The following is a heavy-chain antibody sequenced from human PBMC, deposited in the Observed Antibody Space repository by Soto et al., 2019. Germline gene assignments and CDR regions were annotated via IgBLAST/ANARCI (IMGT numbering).Heavy chain of an antibody. CDR2: IDPSDSYT. V-gene: IGHV5-10-1*01. J-gene: IGHJ4*02. CDR3: TRHTGYDSSIDY. CDR1: GYTFTGHW. Sequence: GESLEISCQGSGYTFTGHWISWVRQMPGKGLEWMGRIDPSDSYTDYSPTVQGHVTMSADKSINTAYLQWSSLQASDTAVYYCTRHTGYDSSIDYWGQGTLVTVSS. D-gene: IGHD5-12*01.